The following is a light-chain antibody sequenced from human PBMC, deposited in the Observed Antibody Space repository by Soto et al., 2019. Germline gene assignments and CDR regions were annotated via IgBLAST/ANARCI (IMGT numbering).Light chain of an antibody. CDR1: QSISSW. Sequence: DIQMTQSPSTLSASIGDRVTITCRASQSISSWLAWYQQKPGKAPKLLIYKATTLESGVPSRFSGSGYGTEFTLTISSLQPDDFATYYCHQYNSYSRTFGQGTKVDNK. V-gene: IGKV1-5*03. J-gene: IGKJ1*01. CDR2: KAT. CDR3: HQYNSYSRT.